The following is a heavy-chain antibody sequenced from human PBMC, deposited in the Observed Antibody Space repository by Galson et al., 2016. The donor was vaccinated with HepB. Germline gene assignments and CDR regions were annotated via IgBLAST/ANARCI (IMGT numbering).Heavy chain of an antibody. Sequence: SLRLSCAASGFIFSTYAMHWVRQAPGKGLEWVEVISYDGSNKDYADSVKGRFTISRDNSKNTLHLQVNSLRGEDSAIYYCARDLEYSSGWHARKHYYGMGVCGQGTTVTVSS. CDR3: ARDLEYSSGWHARKHYYGMGV. D-gene: IGHD6-19*01. CDR1: GFIFSTYA. CDR2: ISYDGSNK. J-gene: IGHJ6*02. V-gene: IGHV3-30-3*01.